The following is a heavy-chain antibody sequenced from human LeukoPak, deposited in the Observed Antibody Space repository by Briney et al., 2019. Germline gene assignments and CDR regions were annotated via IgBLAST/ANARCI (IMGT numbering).Heavy chain of an antibody. CDR3: AREYYDILTGYGSRNWFDP. J-gene: IGHJ5*02. V-gene: IGHV3-20*04. CDR1: GFTFDDYG. Sequence: GGSLRLSCAASGFTFDDYGMSWVGQAPGKGLEGGSGINWNGGSTVYADSVKGGFTISRDNAKNSLYLQMNSLRAEDTALYYCAREYYDILTGYGSRNWFDPWGQGTLVTVSS. CDR2: INWNGGST. D-gene: IGHD3-9*01.